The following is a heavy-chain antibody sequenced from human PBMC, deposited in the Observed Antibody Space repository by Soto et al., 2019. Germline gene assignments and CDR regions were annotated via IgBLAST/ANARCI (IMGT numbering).Heavy chain of an antibody. Sequence: EVQLVESGGGLVKPGGSLRLSCAASGFTFSNAWMSWVRQAPGKGLEWVGRIKSKTDGGTTDYAAPVKGKFTILRDDSNNTLYPQMTSRKTEATSVYYSTTIEFWRGLIHYSYYGIDVWARGTTVTVSS. CDR3: TTIEFWRGLIHYSYYGIDV. V-gene: IGHV3-15*01. D-gene: IGHD3-3*01. CDR2: IKSKTDGGTT. J-gene: IGHJ6*02. CDR1: GFTFSNAW.